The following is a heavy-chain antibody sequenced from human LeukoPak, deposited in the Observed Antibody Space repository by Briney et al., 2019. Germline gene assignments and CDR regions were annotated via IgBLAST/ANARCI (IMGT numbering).Heavy chain of an antibody. Sequence: PSETLSLTCAVSGTSLSSYCWSWIRQPPEKGLEWVGEINHSGSTNYNPSLKSRVTISVDTSKNQFSLKLSSVTAAETAVYFFARAGKNWNDTNWFDPWGQGTLVTVSS. J-gene: IGHJ5*02. V-gene: IGHV4-34*01. CDR2: INHSGST. CDR1: GTSLSSYC. D-gene: IGHD1-1*01. CDR3: ARAGKNWNDTNWFDP.